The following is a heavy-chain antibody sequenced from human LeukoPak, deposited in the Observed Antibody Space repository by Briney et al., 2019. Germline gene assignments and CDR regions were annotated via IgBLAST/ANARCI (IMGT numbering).Heavy chain of an antibody. CDR1: GFTFSSYA. D-gene: IGHD2-15*01. Sequence: GGSLRPSCAASGFTFSSYAIHWVRQAPGKGLDWVALISYDGSSKYYADSVKGRFTISRDTSTLYLQMNSLRTEDTAVYYCARGSVGTPPPFDYWGQGTLVTVSS. V-gene: IGHV3-30-3*01. CDR2: ISYDGSSK. CDR3: ARGSVGTPPPFDY. J-gene: IGHJ4*02.